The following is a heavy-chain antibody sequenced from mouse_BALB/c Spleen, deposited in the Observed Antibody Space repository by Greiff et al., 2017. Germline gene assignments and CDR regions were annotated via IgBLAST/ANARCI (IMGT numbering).Heavy chain of an antibody. CDR2: IDPYNGGT. CDR1: GYAFTSYN. J-gene: IGHJ4*01. D-gene: IGHD1-1*01. V-gene: IGHV1S135*01. Sequence: VQLQQSGPELVKPGASVKASCKASGYAFTSYNMYWVKQSHGKSLEWIGYIDPYNGGTSYNQKFKGKATLTVDKSSSTAYMHLNSLTSEDSAVYYCARAPVITTVVKAMDYWGQGTSVTVSS. CDR3: ARAPVITTVVKAMDY.